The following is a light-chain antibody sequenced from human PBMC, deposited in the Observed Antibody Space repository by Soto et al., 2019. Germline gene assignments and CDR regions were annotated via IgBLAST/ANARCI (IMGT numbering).Light chain of an antibody. J-gene: IGKJ5*01. CDR2: DAS. V-gene: IGKV3-11*01. Sequence: IVLTQSPFTLSSSAGDRATLTCRASQSVSSYLAWYQQRPGQAPRLLIYDASNMAAGSPARFSGSGSGTAFTPLINSLLPEDVVTSYYQQHNNWPPFTFGQGTRLEIK. CDR1: QSVSSY. CDR3: QQHNNWPPFT.